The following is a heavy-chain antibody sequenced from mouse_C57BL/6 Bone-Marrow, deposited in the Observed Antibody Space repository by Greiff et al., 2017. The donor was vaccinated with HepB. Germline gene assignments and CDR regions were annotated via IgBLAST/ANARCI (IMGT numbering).Heavy chain of an antibody. CDR3: ARSNYGSSYDAMDY. D-gene: IGHD1-1*01. J-gene: IGHJ4*01. V-gene: IGHV1-61*01. CDR1: GYTFTSYW. Sequence: VQLQQPGAELVRPGSSVKLSCKASGYTFTSYWMDWVKQRPGQGLEWIGNIYPSDSETHYNQKFKDKATLTVDKSSSTAYMQLSSLTSEDSAVYYCARSNYGSSYDAMDYWGQETSVTVSS. CDR2: IYPSDSET.